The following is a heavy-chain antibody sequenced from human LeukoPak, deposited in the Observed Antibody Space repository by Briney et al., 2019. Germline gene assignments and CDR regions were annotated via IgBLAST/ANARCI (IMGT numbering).Heavy chain of an antibody. CDR1: GGTFSGYY. J-gene: IGHJ4*02. D-gene: IGHD2-2*01. CDR3: ARRGYCSSTSCYRHKFDY. Sequence: SVTLSLTCAVYGGTFSGYYWSWLRQPPGKGLVWIGEINHSGSTNYNPSLKRRVTISVDTSKNQFSLKLSSVTAADTAVYYCARRGYCSSTSCYRHKFDYWGMGNLVPVSS. V-gene: IGHV4-34*01. CDR2: INHSGST.